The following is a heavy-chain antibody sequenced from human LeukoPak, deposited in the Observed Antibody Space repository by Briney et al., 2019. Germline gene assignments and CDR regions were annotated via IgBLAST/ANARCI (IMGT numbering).Heavy chain of an antibody. CDR2: IKSKTDGGTT. CDR3: TTDPDYYDSSGYFYYFDY. J-gene: IGHJ4*02. Sequence: GGSLRLSCAASGFTFSNAWMSWVRQAPGKGLEWVGRIKSKTDGGTTDYAAPVKGRFTISRDDSKNTLYLQMNSLKTEDTAVYYCTTDPDYYDSSGYFYYFDYWGQGPLVTVSS. D-gene: IGHD3-22*01. CDR1: GFTFSNAW. V-gene: IGHV3-15*01.